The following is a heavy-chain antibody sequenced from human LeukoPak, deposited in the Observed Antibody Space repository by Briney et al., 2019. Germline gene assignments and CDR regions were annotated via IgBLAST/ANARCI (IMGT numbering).Heavy chain of an antibody. CDR3: ARHRGIQLWFGELLYSPSWFDP. D-gene: IGHD3-10*01. CDR1: GGSISSYY. Sequence: SETLSLTCAVYGGSISSYYWSWIRQPPGKGLEWIGYIYYSGSTNYNPSLKSRVTISVDTSKNQFSLKLSSVTAADTAVYYCARHRGIQLWFGELLYSPSWFDPWGQGTLVTVSS. V-gene: IGHV4-59*08. CDR2: IYYSGST. J-gene: IGHJ5*02.